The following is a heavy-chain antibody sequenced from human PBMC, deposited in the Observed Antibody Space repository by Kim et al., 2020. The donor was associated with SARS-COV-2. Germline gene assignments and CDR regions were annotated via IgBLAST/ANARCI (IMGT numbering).Heavy chain of an antibody. V-gene: IGHV3-33*01. CDR2: IWYDGSNK. Sequence: GGSLRLSCAASGFTFSSYGMHWVRQAPGKGLEWVAAIWYDGSNKYYADSVKGRFTISRDNSKNTLYLQMNSLRAEDTAVYYCERGRGGATVTTTTYYYYGTLACGQGATVTVSS. CDR3: ERGRGGATVTTTTYYYYGTLA. J-gene: IGHJ6*02. D-gene: IGHD4-17*01. CDR1: GFTFSSYG.